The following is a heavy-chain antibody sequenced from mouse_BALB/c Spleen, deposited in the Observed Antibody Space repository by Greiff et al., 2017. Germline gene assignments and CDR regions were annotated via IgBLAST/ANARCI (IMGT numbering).Heavy chain of an antibody. CDR1: GFNIKDTY. J-gene: IGHJ3*01. CDR2: IDPANGNT. D-gene: IGHD2-4*01. V-gene: IGHV14-3*02. CDR3: ARWGDYDWFAY. Sequence: VQLKQSGAELVKPGASVKLSCTASGFNIKDTYMHWVKQRPEQGLEWIGRIDPANGNTKYDPKFQGKATITADTSSNTAYLQLSSLTSEDTAVYYCARWGDYDWFAYWGQGTLVTVSA.